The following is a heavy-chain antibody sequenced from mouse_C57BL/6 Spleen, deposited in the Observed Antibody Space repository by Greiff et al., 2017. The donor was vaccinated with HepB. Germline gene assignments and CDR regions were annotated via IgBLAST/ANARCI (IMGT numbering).Heavy chain of an antibody. CDR2: IYPGDGDT. J-gene: IGHJ3*01. CDR3: ARNAFFPSGWFAY. D-gene: IGHD2-10*02. Sequence: VQLQQSGPELVKPGASVKISCKASGYAFSSSWMNWVKQRPGKGLEWIGRIYPGDGDTNYNGKFKGKATLTADKSSSTAYMQLSSLTSEDSAVYCCARNAFFPSGWFAYWGQGTLVTVSA. V-gene: IGHV1-82*01. CDR1: GYAFSSSW.